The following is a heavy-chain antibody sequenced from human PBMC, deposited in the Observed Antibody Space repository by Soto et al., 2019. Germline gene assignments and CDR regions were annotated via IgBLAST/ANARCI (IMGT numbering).Heavy chain of an antibody. Sequence: PSETLSPTCSIYSGSFSGYYWRWICQSPLKVLEWIGEISQSGNTNYSPSLKSRVSISIDTSMKQFSLNLASVSAADTAVYYCARAPKVSGSSQTRPDFWGQGTLVTVSS. J-gene: IGHJ4*02. D-gene: IGHD6-6*01. CDR1: SGSFSGYY. CDR3: ARAPKVSGSSQTRPDF. V-gene: IGHV4-34*01. CDR2: ISQSGNT.